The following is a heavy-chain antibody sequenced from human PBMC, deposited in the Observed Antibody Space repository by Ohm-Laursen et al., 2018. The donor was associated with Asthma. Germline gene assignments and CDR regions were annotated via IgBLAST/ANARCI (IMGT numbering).Heavy chain of an antibody. J-gene: IGHJ3*02. V-gene: IGHV3-30-3*01. CDR2: ISKDGSNK. CDR3: AAGATHDAFDI. Sequence: SLRLSCAAPGFTFSSNAMHWVRQAPGKGLEWVAVISKDGSNKYYAESVKGRFTISRDNSMNTLYVQMNSLRAEDTAVYYCAAGATHDAFDIWGQGTMVTVSS. CDR1: GFTFSSNA. D-gene: IGHD1-26*01.